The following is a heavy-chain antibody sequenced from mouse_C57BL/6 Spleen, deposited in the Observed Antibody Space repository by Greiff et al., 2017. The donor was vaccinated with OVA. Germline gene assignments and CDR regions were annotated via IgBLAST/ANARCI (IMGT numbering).Heavy chain of an antibody. V-gene: IGHV1-80*01. CDR2: IYPGDGDT. J-gene: IGHJ1*03. D-gene: IGHD1-1*01. CDR1: GYAFSSYW. CDR3: ARVGSPLWYFEV. Sequence: QVQLQQSGAELVKPGASVKISCKASGYAFSSYWMNWVKQRPGKGLEWIGQIYPGDGDTNYNGKFKGKATLTADKSSSTAYMQLSSLTSEDSAVYFCARVGSPLWYFEVWGTGTTVTVSS.